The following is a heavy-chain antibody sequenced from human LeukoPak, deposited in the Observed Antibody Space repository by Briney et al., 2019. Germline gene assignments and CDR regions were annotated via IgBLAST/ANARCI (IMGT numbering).Heavy chain of an antibody. Sequence: SETLSLTCTVSGGSISSYYWSWIRQPPGKGLEWIGYIYYSGSTNYNPSLKSRVTISVDTSKNQFSLKLSSVTAADTAVYYCARVEGYSSSLLDHYYYGMDVWGQGTTVTVSS. J-gene: IGHJ6*02. CDR2: IYYSGST. CDR1: GGSISSYY. V-gene: IGHV4-59*01. D-gene: IGHD6-13*01. CDR3: ARVEGYSSSLLDHYYYGMDV.